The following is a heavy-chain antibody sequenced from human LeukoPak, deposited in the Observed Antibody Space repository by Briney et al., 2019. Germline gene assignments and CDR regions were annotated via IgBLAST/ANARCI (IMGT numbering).Heavy chain of an antibody. J-gene: IGHJ4*02. CDR3: ARDLMAVAGTGFDY. Sequence: KPGVPLRLFCVASGFTFSSYSMNGVRQAPGKGLEWVSSISRAGDYTYSEDSVKGRFTISRDNDKDSLYLQLNSLRAEDTAIYYCARDLMAVAGTGFDYWGQGALVTVSS. CDR1: GFTFSSYS. CDR2: ISRAGDYT. V-gene: IGHV3-21*01. D-gene: IGHD6-19*01.